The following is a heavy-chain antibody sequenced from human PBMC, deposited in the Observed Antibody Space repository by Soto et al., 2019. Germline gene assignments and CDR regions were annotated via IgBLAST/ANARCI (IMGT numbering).Heavy chain of an antibody. J-gene: IGHJ5*02. CDR2: INHSGST. CDR3: ASRYCSGGSCKGYAT. D-gene: IGHD2-15*01. V-gene: IGHV4-34*01. Sequence: PSETLSLTLAVYGGSFSGYYCSWIRQPPGKGLEWIGEINHSGSTNYNPSLKSRVTISVDTSKNQFSLKLSSVTAADTAVYYCASRYCSGGSCKGYATWGQGTLVTVSS. CDR1: GGSFSGYY.